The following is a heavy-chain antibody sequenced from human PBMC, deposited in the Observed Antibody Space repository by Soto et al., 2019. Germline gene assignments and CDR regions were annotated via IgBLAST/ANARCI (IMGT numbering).Heavy chain of an antibody. V-gene: IGHV4-59*08. CDR2: IYYSWST. CDR1: GGSISSYY. Sequence: QVQLQESGPGLVKPSETLSLTCTVSGGSISSYYWSWIRQPPGPGLEWIGYIYYSWSTTYTPSLTSRVTISVDPSKNQFSLRLSSVTAADTALYYCAGRSYSSGWYFDYWGQGTLVTVSS. D-gene: IGHD6-19*01. CDR3: AGRSYSSGWYFDY. J-gene: IGHJ4*02.